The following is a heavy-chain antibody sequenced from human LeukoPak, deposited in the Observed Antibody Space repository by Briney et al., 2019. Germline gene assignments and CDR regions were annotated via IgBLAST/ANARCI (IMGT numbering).Heavy chain of an antibody. J-gene: IGHJ6*02. V-gene: IGHV1-69*13. CDR2: IIPIFGTA. CDR1: GYTFISYG. CDR3: ARPSGISAAMNYYYGTDV. Sequence: SVKVSCKASGYTFISYGISWVRQAPGQGLEWMGGIIPIFGTASYAQEFQGRVTITADESTSTAYMELSSLRSDDTAVYYCARPSGISAAMNYYYGTDVWGQGTTVTVSS. D-gene: IGHD2-2*01.